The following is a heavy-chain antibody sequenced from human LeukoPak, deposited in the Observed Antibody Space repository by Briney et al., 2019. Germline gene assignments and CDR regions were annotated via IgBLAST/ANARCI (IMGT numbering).Heavy chain of an antibody. CDR3: ARESNSGYYLSY. V-gene: IGHV3-66*01. CDR1: GFTVSSNY. CDR2: IYSDGRS. Sequence: GGSLRLSCAASGFTVSSNYMSWVRQAPGKGLEWVSVIYSDGRSYYADSVKGRFTISRDNSKNTLYLQMNSLRAEDTALYYCARESNSGYYLSYWGQGALVAVSS. J-gene: IGHJ4*02. D-gene: IGHD3-22*01.